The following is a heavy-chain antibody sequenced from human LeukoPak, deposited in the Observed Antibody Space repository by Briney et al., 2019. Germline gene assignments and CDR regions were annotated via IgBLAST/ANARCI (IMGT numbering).Heavy chain of an antibody. Sequence: GGSLRLSCAASGFTVGSNYMSWVRQAPGKGLEWVSVIYPGGSTYYADSVKGRFTISRHNSENTLDLQMNSLRVEDTAVYYCARGPWAAAGGSIDGLDIWGQGTMVTVSS. CDR3: ARGPWAAAGGSIDGLDI. CDR2: IYPGGST. V-gene: IGHV3-53*04. J-gene: IGHJ3*02. CDR1: GFTVGSNY. D-gene: IGHD6-13*01.